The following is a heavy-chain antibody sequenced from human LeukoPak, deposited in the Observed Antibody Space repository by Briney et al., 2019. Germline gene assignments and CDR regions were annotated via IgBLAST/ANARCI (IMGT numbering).Heavy chain of an antibody. V-gene: IGHV3-21*01. J-gene: IGHJ5*02. Sequence: GGSLRLSCAASGFTFSSYSMNWVRQAPGKGLEWVSSISSSSSYIYYADSVKGRFTISRDNAKNSLYLQMNSLRAEDTAVYYCARDHGLELGWFDPWGQGTLVTVSS. CDR2: ISSSSSYI. D-gene: IGHD1-7*01. CDR1: GFTFSSYS. CDR3: ARDHGLELGWFDP.